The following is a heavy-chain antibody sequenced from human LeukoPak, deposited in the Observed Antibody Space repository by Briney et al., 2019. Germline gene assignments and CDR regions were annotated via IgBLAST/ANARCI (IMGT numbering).Heavy chain of an antibody. J-gene: IGHJ4*02. CDR1: GYTFTGHY. V-gene: IGHV1-2*02. D-gene: IGHD2-15*01. Sequence: GASVTVSCKSSGYTFTGHYIHWVRQAPGQGLEWMGWINPNSGGTNYAQKFQGRVTMTRDTSINSAYMELRRLRSDDTAVYYCARDGNCSGGSCTLAYWGQGTLVTVSS. CDR3: ARDGNCSGGSCTLAY. CDR2: INPNSGGT.